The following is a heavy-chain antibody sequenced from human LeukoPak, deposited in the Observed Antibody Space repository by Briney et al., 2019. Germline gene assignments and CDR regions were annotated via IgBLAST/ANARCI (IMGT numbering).Heavy chain of an antibody. V-gene: IGHV1-2*07. Sequence: GASVKVSFTSSGYTFTFYYMHWERQAPGQGLEWMGWINPNSGGTNYSYKFQGRVTMTSDTSISTAYMELRRLRSDDTAMYYCARVEIYCTNGVCHNWFDPWGQGTLVTVSS. CDR1: GYTFTFYY. CDR3: ARVEIYCTNGVCHNWFDP. D-gene: IGHD2-8*01. J-gene: IGHJ5*02. CDR2: INPNSGGT.